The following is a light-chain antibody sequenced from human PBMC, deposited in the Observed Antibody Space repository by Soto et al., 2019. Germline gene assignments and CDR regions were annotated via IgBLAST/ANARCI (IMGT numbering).Light chain of an antibody. CDR3: HQYNNWPRGT. CDR2: GAS. V-gene: IGKV3-15*01. Sequence: EIVMTQSPAALSVSPGERVTLSSRASQSISSNLAWYQQISGQAPRLLIYGASTRATGIPARFSGSGSGTEFTLTISSLQSEDFAVYYCHQYNNWPRGTFGGGTKVEIK. J-gene: IGKJ4*01. CDR1: QSISSN.